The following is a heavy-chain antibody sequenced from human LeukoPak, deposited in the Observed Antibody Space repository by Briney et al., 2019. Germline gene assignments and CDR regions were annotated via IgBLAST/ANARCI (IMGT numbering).Heavy chain of an antibody. CDR3: ARSLPGAIGAADL. CDR2: IHSSGST. CDR1: GGPIISYY. D-gene: IGHD1-26*01. Sequence: SETLSLTCTVSGGPIISYYWSWIRQPPGQGLEWIAFIHSSGSTGYSPSLKSRVTISVDTSKNHFSLKVTSLTPAGTGVYYCARSLPGAIGAADLWGQGTLVTVSS. V-gene: IGHV4-59*01. J-gene: IGHJ4*02.